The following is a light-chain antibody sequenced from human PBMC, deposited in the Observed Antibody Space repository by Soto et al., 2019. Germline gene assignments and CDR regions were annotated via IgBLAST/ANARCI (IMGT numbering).Light chain of an antibody. CDR2: ATS. CDR3: QQYDNKPPIT. Sequence: EIVMTQSPATLSVSPGERATLSCRASQSVRSNVAWYQQKPGQAPRLLIYATSTRATGIPDRFSGSGSGTEFTLSISSLQSEDFAVYHCQQYDNKPPITFGQVIRLEIQ. CDR1: QSVRSN. J-gene: IGKJ5*01. V-gene: IGKV3-15*01.